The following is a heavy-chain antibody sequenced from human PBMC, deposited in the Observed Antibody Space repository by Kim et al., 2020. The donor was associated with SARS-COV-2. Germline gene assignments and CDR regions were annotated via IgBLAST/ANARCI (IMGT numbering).Heavy chain of an antibody. CDR1: GFTFSSYA. CDR3: AKGQGKNRYCSSTSCYSTLFDY. J-gene: IGHJ4*02. Sequence: GGSLRLSCAASGFTFSSYAMSWVRQAPGKGLEWVSAISGSGGSTYYADSVKGRFTISRDNSKNTLYLQMNSLRAEDTAVYYCAKGQGKNRYCSSTSCYSTLFDYWGQGTLVTVSS. D-gene: IGHD2-2*02. CDR2: ISGSGGST. V-gene: IGHV3-23*01.